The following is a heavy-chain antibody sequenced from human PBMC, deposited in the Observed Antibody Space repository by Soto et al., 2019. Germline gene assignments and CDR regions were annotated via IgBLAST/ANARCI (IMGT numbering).Heavy chain of an antibody. V-gene: IGHV4-59*01. CDR3: ARAVLPATAPFDY. CDR1: GGSISNYY. CDR2: IYYSGST. D-gene: IGHD2-2*01. Sequence: SETLSLTCIFSGGSISNYYWSWIRQPPGKGLEWIGYIYYSGSTNYNPSLQSRVTISVDTSKNQFSLKLSSVTAADTAVYYCARAVLPATAPFDYWGQGTLVTVSS. J-gene: IGHJ4*02.